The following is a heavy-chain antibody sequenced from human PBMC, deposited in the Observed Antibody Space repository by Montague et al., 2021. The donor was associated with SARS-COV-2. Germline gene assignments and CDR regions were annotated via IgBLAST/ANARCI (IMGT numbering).Heavy chain of an antibody. J-gene: IGHJ5*02. D-gene: IGHD1-20*01. CDR3: ARTEYNWNDWFDP. V-gene: IGHV4-59*13. CDR2: IFHSGIT. Sequence: SETLSLTCSVSGGSISSYYWSWTRQSPGKGLEWIGYIFHSGITDYNPSXKSRVTISVDMSKNQFSLQLNSVTAADSAVYYCARTEYNWNDWFDPWGQGTLVTVSS. CDR1: GGSISSYY.